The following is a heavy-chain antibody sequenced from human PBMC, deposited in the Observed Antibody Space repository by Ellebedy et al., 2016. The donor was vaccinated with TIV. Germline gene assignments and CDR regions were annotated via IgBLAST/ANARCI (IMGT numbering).Heavy chain of an antibody. CDR1: GITFSNAW. CDR2: IRGNSEGGTT. V-gene: IGHV3-15*01. D-gene: IGHD1-26*01. Sequence: PGGSLRLSCTTSGITFSNAWMSWVRQAQGKGLEWVGRIRGNSEGGTTEDAAPVKGRFIMSRYASKNTLYLQMNSLKTEDTAIYDCTTADRIVGARQGPWGQGTLVTVSS. J-gene: IGHJ5*02. CDR3: TTADRIVGARQGP.